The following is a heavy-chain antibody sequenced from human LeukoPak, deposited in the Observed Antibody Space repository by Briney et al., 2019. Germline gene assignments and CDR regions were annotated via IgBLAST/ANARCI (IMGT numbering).Heavy chain of an antibody. CDR3: ALQGDY. CDR1: GFTFSNYG. Sequence: GGSLRLSCAASGFTFSNYGMHWVHQAPGKGLEWVAVISYDGSNKYYADSVKGRFTISRDNSKNTLYLQMNSLRAEDTAVYYCALQGDYWGQGTLVTVSS. J-gene: IGHJ4*02. V-gene: IGHV3-30*03. CDR2: ISYDGSNK. D-gene: IGHD4-11*01.